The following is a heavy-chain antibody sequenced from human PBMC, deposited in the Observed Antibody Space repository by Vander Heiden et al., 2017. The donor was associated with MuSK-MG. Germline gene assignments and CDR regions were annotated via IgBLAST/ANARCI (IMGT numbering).Heavy chain of an antibody. CDR3: AKGGDRSSGYHFSWFDS. Sequence: EVQMLDSGGGLVQPGGSLRLSCAASGFTFNTYAMNWVRQAPGKGLEWVSGISGSGESTYYADSVEGRVTISRDNSKNTLYLQMNSLTAEDTAIYYCAKGGDRSSGYHFSWFDSWGQGTLVTVSS. D-gene: IGHD6-13*01. CDR1: GFTFNTYA. J-gene: IGHJ5*01. V-gene: IGHV3-23*01. CDR2: ISGSGEST.